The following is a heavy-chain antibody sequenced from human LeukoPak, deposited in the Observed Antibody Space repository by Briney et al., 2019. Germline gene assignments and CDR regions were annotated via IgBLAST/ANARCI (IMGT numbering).Heavy chain of an antibody. Sequence: GRSLRLSCASSGFTFSSFGMHWVRQAPGKGLEWVALIWDDGGSKNYADSVTGRFTIYRDNSKNTLYLQTDSLRVADTAVYYCVRDRDYSAGFPYYYMDVWGTGTTVTVSS. CDR3: VRDRDYSAGFPYYYMDV. V-gene: IGHV3-33*01. D-gene: IGHD4-11*01. CDR1: GFTFSSFG. J-gene: IGHJ6*03. CDR2: IWDDGGSK.